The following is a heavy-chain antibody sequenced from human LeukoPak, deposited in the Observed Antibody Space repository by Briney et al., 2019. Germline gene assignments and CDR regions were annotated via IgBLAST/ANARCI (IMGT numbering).Heavy chain of an antibody. CDR2: IYHSGST. CDR3: ARAPAYYYYSGMDV. CDR1: GGSISSSNW. J-gene: IGHJ6*02. D-gene: IGHD2-2*01. V-gene: IGHV4-4*02. Sequence: PSETPSLTCAVSGGSISSSNWWSWVRQPPGKGLEWIGEIYHSGSTNYNPSLKSRVTISVDTSKNQFSLKLSSVTAADTAVYYCARAPAYYYYSGMDVWGQGTTVTVSS.